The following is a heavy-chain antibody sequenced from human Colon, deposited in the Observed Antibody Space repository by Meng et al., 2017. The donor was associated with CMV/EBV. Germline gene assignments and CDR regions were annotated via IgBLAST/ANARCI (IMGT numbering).Heavy chain of an antibody. CDR3: ARRPITIFGVVQAFDI. CDR2: INHSGST. Sequence: SETLSLTCAVYGGSFSGYYWSWIRQPPGKGLEWIGEINHSGSTNYNPSLKSRATISVDTSKNQFSLKLSSVTAADTAVYYCARRPITIFGVVQAFDIWGQGTMVTVSS. CDR1: GGSFSGYY. J-gene: IGHJ3*02. D-gene: IGHD3-3*01. V-gene: IGHV4-34*01.